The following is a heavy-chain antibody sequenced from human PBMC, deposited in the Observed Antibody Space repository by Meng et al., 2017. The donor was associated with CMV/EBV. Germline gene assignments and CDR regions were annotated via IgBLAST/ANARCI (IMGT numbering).Heavy chain of an antibody. CDR3: ARTSGSWAAFDI. D-gene: IGHD1-26*01. V-gene: IGHV2-26*01. J-gene: IGHJ3*02. CDR2: IFSNDEK. Sequence: SGPTLVKPTETLTLTCTVSGFSLSNARMGVSWIRQPPGKALERLAHIFSNDEKSYSTSLKSRLTISKDTSKSQVVLTMTNMDPVDTATYYCARTSGSWAAFDIWGQGTMVTVSS. CDR1: GFSLSNARMG.